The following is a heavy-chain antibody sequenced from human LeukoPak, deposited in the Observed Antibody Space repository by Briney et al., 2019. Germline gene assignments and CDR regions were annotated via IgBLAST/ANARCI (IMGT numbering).Heavy chain of an antibody. CDR1: GGTFKNSA. D-gene: IGHD3-9*01. CDR2: IIPKFGTT. CDR3: ARETNSHDILIPDAFDI. V-gene: IGHV1-69*13. Sequence: ASVKVSCKASGGTFKNSAISWVRQAPGQGLEWMGGIIPKFGTTNYAHKFQGRVTITADESTLTAYMELRSLSSEDTAVYFCARETNSHDILIPDAFDIWGQGTPVTVSS. J-gene: IGHJ3*02.